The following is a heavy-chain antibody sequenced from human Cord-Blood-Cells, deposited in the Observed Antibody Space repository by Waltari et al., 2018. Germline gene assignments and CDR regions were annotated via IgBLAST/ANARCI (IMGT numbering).Heavy chain of an antibody. Sequence: EVQLVESGGGLVKPGGSLRLSCAASGFTFSSYSMNWVRQAPGKGLEWVSSISRSSSYIYYADSVKGRFTISRDNAKNSLYLQMNSLRAEDTAVYYCARGVLYYDFWSGPNWFDPWGQGTLVTVSS. CDR1: GFTFSSYS. CDR3: ARGVLYYDFWSGPNWFDP. D-gene: IGHD3-3*01. CDR2: ISRSSSYI. V-gene: IGHV3-21*01. J-gene: IGHJ5*02.